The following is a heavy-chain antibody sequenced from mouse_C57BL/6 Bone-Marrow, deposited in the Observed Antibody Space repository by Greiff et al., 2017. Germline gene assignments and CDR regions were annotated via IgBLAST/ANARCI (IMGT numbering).Heavy chain of an antibody. D-gene: IGHD1-1*01. J-gene: IGHJ1*03. CDR2: ISGGGGNT. Sequence: EVQRVESGGGLVKPGGSLKLSCAASGFTFSSYTRSWVRQTPEKRLQWVAAISGGGGNTYYPDSVKGRFTISRDNDKNILYLQMSSLRSEDTALYYCSRQVTTVLATKYFDVWGTGTTVTVSS. CDR1: GFTFSSYT. CDR3: SRQVTTVLATKYFDV. V-gene: IGHV5-9*01.